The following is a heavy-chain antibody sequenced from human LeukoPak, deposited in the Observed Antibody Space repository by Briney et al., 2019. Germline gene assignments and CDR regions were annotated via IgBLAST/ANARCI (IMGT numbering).Heavy chain of an antibody. CDR2: IRSKAYGGTT. CDR3: VRVVTRVIFDY. J-gene: IGHJ4*02. D-gene: IGHD5-18*01. V-gene: IGHV3-49*04. Sequence: GGSLRLSCTASGFTFGDYAMSWVRQAPGKGLEWGGFIRSKAYGGTTEYAASVKGRFTISRDDSKSIAYLQMNSLKTEDTAVYYCVRVVTRVIFDYWGQGTLVTVSS. CDR1: GFTFGDYA.